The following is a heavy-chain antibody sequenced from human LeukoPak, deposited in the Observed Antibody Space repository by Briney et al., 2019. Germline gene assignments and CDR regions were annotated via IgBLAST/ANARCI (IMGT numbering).Heavy chain of an antibody. D-gene: IGHD3-10*01. J-gene: IGHJ5*02. CDR2: IYYSGST. CDR1: GGSISSGDYY. Sequence: SETLSLTCTVSGGSISSGDYYWSWIRQPPGKGLEWIGYIYYSGSTYYNPSLKSRVTISVDTSKNQFSLKLSSVTAADTAVCYCARVNTMVRGVPNWFDPWGQGTLVTVSS. V-gene: IGHV4-30-4*01. CDR3: ARVNTMVRGVPNWFDP.